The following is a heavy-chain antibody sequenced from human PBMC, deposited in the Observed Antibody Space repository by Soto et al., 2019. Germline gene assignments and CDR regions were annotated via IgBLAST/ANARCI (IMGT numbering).Heavy chain of an antibody. Sequence: QVQLVESGGGVVQPGRSLRLSCAASGFTFSSYGMHWVRQAPGKGLEWVAVISYDGSNKYYADSVKGRFTISRDNSKNTLYLQMNSLRAEDTAVYYCAKDPRHPSCGGECYSFDYWGQGTLVTVSS. CDR2: ISYDGSNK. J-gene: IGHJ4*02. CDR3: AKDPRHPSCGGECYSFDY. CDR1: GFTFSSYG. D-gene: IGHD2-21*01. V-gene: IGHV3-30*18.